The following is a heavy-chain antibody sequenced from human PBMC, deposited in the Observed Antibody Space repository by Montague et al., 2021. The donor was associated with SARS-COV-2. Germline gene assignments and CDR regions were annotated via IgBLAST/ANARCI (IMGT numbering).Heavy chain of an antibody. CDR3: ARHPLGYCSSTSCYVG. V-gene: IGHV4-61*02. J-gene: IGHJ4*02. Sequence: TLSLTCTVSGDSITSDVSYRSWIRQPAGKGLEWIGRIYTTGSTNYNPSLKSRLTISLDTSKNQFSLKLSSVTAADTAVYYCARHPLGYCSSTSCYVGWGQGTLVTVSS. CDR1: GDSITSDVSY. CDR2: IYTTGST. D-gene: IGHD2-2*01.